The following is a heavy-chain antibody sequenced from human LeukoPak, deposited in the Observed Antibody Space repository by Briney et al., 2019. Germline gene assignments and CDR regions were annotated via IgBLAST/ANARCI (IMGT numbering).Heavy chain of an antibody. CDR2: INNDGSST. CDR3: ARPTKEGSSWYWWFDP. CDR1: GFTFSSYW. Sequence: PGGSLRLSRAASGFTFSSYWMHWVRHAPGKGLVWVSRINNDGSSTSYADSVKGRFTISRDNAKNTLYLQMNSLRAEDTAVYYCARPTKEGSSWYWWFDPWGQGTLVTVSS. V-gene: IGHV3-74*01. D-gene: IGHD6-13*01. J-gene: IGHJ5*02.